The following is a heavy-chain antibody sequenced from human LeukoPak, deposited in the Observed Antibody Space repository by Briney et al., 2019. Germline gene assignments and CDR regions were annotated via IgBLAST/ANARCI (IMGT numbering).Heavy chain of an antibody. CDR2: MNPNSGNT. J-gene: IGHJ6*03. D-gene: IGHD6-19*01. CDR3: ARRAVGNSYYYSMDV. V-gene: IGHV1-8*03. Sequence: ASAKVSCKASGYTFTSYDINWVRQATGQGLEWMGWMNPNSGNTGYAQKFQGRVTITRNTSISTAYMELGSLRSEDTAVYYCARRAVGNSYYYSMDVWGKGTTVTVSS. CDR1: GYTFTSYD.